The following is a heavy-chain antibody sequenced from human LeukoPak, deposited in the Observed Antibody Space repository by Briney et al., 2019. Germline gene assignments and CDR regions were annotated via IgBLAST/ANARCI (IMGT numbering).Heavy chain of an antibody. Sequence: GASVTVSFKASGYTFTGYYMDWVRQAPGQGLEWVGRINPNSGGTNYAQKFRGRVTMTRDTSISTAYMELSRLRSDDTAVYYCARHYYHSSGYYAPYYYYYMDVWGKGTTVTISS. CDR2: INPNSGGT. J-gene: IGHJ6*03. CDR3: ARHYYHSSGYYAPYYYYYMDV. D-gene: IGHD3-22*01. CDR1: GYTFTGYY. V-gene: IGHV1-2*06.